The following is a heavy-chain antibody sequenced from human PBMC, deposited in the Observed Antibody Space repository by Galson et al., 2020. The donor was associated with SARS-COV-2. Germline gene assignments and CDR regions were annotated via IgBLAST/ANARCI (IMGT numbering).Heavy chain of an antibody. V-gene: IGHV4-34*01. J-gene: IGHJ6*02. Sequence: SETLSITCAVYGGSFNGYYWSWIRQPPGKALEWLGEINHSGSTNYNPSLKSPVTISVDTSKNQFSLKLSSVTAADTAVYYCAGGFEDSYGYYYGMDVWGQGTTVTVSS. D-gene: IGHD5-18*01. CDR2: INHSGST. CDR3: AGGFEDSYGYYYGMDV. CDR1: GGSFNGYY.